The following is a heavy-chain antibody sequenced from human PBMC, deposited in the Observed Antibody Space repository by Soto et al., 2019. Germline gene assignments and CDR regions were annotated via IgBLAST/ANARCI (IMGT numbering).Heavy chain of an antibody. D-gene: IGHD3-22*01. CDR2: ITPMFGTP. J-gene: IGHJ4*02. V-gene: IGHV1-69*01. Sequence: QVQLVQSGAEVKKPGSSVKVSCKASGRTFSRYTITWVRQAPGQGLEWMGGITPMFGTPNYAQKFRGRVTITADESSSTAYMELSSLRSEDTAMYFCVRDGTLHDSRAYYYLYWGQGTLVTVSS. CDR1: GRTFSRYT. CDR3: VRDGTLHDSRAYYYLY.